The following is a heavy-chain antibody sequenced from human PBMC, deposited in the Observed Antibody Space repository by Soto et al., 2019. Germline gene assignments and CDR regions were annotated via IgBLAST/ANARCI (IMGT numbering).Heavy chain of an antibody. CDR3: AARNFAY. Sequence: EVQILEAGGGLVQPGGSLRLSCAASGFTFSTYGLTWVRQAPGKGLEWVSLINGDGAGTYYADSVKRRFTISRDNSKNTLYRQMNRLRAEDTAVYYCAARNFAYWGQGKLVTVSS. J-gene: IGHJ4*02. CDR2: INGDGAGT. CDR1: GFTFSTYG. V-gene: IGHV3-23*01.